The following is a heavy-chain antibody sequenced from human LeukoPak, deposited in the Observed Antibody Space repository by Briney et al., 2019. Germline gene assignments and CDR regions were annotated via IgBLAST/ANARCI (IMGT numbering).Heavy chain of an antibody. V-gene: IGHV3-15*01. CDR3: TLIQGWGSGSYYRDF. CDR1: GFSISNDW. Sequence: GGSLRLSCAASGFSISNDWMSWVRQAPGKGLEWVTRVKSRSAGYTTDYAAPVKVRFTISRDDSKNTLYLQMNSLKTEDTAVYYCTLIQGWGSGSYYRDFWGQGTLVTVSS. D-gene: IGHD3-10*01. CDR2: VKSRSAGYTT. J-gene: IGHJ4*02.